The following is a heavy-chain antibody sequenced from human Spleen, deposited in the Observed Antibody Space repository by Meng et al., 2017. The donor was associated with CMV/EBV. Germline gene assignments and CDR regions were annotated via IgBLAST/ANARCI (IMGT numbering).Heavy chain of an antibody. CDR3: ARDPRVKSYVVVPAASDY. D-gene: IGHD2-2*01. V-gene: IGHV3-48*04. J-gene: IGHJ4*02. CDR1: GFTFSDYD. Sequence: GESLKISCAASGFTFSDYDLTWVRQAPGKGLEWVSHISSRSNTIYYADSVKGRFTISRDNAKDSLYLQMNSLRAEDTAVYYCARDPRVKSYVVVPAASDYWGQGTMVTVSS. CDR2: ISSRSNTI.